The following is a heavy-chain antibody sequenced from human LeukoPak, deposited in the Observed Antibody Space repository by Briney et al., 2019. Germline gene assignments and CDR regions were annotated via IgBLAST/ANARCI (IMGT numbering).Heavy chain of an antibody. J-gene: IGHJ4*02. CDR2: IYTSGST. CDR3: ARAQKDYDILTGFAY. CDR1: GGSISSYY. V-gene: IGHV4-4*07. D-gene: IGHD3-9*01. Sequence: SETLSLTCTVSGGSISSYYWSWIRQPPGKGLEWIGRIYTSGSTNYNPSLKSRVTMSVDTSKNQFSLKLSSVTAADTAVYYCARAQKDYDILTGFAYWGQGTLVTVSS.